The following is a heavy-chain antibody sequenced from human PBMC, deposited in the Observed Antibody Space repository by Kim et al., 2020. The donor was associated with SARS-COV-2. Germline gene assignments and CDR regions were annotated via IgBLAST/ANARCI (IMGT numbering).Heavy chain of an antibody. Sequence: DSVKSRFTISRDNAKNSLYLQMNSLRAEDTAVYYCASLNCYGSGTDAFDIWGQGTMVTVSS. D-gene: IGHD3-10*01. V-gene: IGHV3-21*01. J-gene: IGHJ3*02. CDR3: ASLNCYGSGTDAFDI.